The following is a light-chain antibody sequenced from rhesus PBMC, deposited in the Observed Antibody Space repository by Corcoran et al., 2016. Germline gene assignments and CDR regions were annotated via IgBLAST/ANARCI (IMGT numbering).Light chain of an antibody. V-gene: IGLV2-13*03. CDR1: SSDIGGYNR. Sequence: QAAPTQSPSVSGSPGQSVTISCTGISSDIGGYNRVSWYQQYPGKAPKLMIYEVSKRPSGVSDRFSGSKSGNSASLTISGLQAEDEADYYYSSYTSSSTFFGAGTRLTVL. J-gene: IGLJ1*01. CDR3: SSYTSSSTF. CDR2: EVS.